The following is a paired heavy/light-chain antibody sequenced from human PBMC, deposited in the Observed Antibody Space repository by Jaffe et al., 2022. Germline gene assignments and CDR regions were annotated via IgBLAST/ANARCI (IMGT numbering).Heavy chain of an antibody. V-gene: IGHV3-23*01. CDR3: AKDSRYCTSGNCYSARDY. CDR1: GFTFSTYA. Sequence: EVQLLESGGGLVQPGGSLRLSCAASGFTFSTYAMSWVRQAPGKGLEWVSTISTTGGTTYYADSVKGRLTISRDNSKNTLYLQMNSLRAEDTAMYYCAKDSRYCTSGNCYSARDYWGQGTLVTVSS. CDR2: ISTTGGTT. D-gene: IGHD2-15*01. J-gene: IGHJ4*02.
Light chain of an antibody. CDR1: SGHSSYA. J-gene: IGLJ3*02. V-gene: IGLV4-69*01. CDR2: LNSDGSH. Sequence: QLVLTQSPSASASLGASVKLTCTLSSGHSSYAIAWHQQHPEKGPRYLMKLNSDGSHNKGDGIPDRFSGSSSGAERYLTISSVQSEDEADYYCQTWGTDIHWVFGGGTKLTVL. CDR3: QTWGTDIHWV.